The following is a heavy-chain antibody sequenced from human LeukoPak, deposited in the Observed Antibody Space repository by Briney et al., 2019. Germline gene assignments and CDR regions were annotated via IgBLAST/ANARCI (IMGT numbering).Heavy chain of an antibody. V-gene: IGHV1-69*05. D-gene: IGHD4-11*01. Sequence: SVKVSCKASGGIFSSYGINWVRQAPGQGLEWMGRIIPMFGATNYAQKFQGRVTVTTDESTSTAYMELSSLRSEDTAVYYCARGSYSDYILDYWGQGTLVTVSS. CDR3: ARGSYSDYILDY. CDR1: GGIFSSYG. CDR2: IIPMFGAT. J-gene: IGHJ4*02.